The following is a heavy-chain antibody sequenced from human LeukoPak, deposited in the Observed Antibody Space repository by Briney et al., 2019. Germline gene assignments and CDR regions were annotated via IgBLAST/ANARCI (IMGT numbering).Heavy chain of an antibody. V-gene: IGHV3-23*01. J-gene: IGHJ4*02. CDR2: VSGSGGST. D-gene: IGHD2-2*01. Sequence: GGSLRLSCAASGFTFSSYTMSWVRQAPGKGLEWVSGVSGSGGSTHYADSVKGRFTISRDNSKNTLYLQMNSLSAEDTAVYYCAASLPNIVVVPATKGPFGYWGQGTLVTVSS. CDR1: GFTFSSYT. CDR3: AASLPNIVVVPATKGPFGY.